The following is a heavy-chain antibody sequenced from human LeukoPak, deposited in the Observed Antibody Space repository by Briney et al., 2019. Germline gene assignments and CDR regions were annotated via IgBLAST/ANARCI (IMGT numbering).Heavy chain of an antibody. CDR3: AKAEYGGNRRGFDY. V-gene: IGHV3-23*01. Sequence: GGSLRLSCAASGFAFSSYAMSWVRQAPGKGLEWVSAISGSGGSTYYADSVKGRFTISRDNSKNTLYLQMNSLRAEDTAVYYCAKAEYGGNRRGFDYWGQGTPVTVAS. CDR2: ISGSGGST. D-gene: IGHD4-23*01. J-gene: IGHJ4*02. CDR1: GFAFSSYA.